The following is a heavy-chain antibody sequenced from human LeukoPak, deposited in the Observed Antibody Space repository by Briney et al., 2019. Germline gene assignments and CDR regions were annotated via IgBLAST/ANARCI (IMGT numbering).Heavy chain of an antibody. J-gene: IGHJ4*02. D-gene: IGHD3-10*01. V-gene: IGHV4-59*12. CDR1: GGSISSYY. CDR2: IYYSGST. CDR3: ARVTGYFDS. Sequence: SETLSLICTVSGGSISSYYWSWIRQPPGKGLEWIGYIYYSGSTNYNPSLQSRVTIAVDTSKNQFSLKLSSVTAADTAVYYCARVTGYFDSWGQGTLVTVSS.